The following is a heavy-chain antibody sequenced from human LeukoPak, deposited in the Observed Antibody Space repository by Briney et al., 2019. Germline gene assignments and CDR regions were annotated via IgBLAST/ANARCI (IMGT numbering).Heavy chain of an antibody. CDR3: ARRYDFWSGYPPPLDY. CDR2: INPSRNT. V-gene: IGHV4-34*01. Sequence: SETLSLTCAVFGGSFSGYYWNWIRQPPGKGLEWIGQINPSRNTNYNPSLKSRVTISVDTSKKQFSLKLSSVAAADTAVYYCARRYDFWSGYPPPLDYWGQGTLVTVSS. J-gene: IGHJ4*02. CDR1: GGSFSGYY. D-gene: IGHD3-3*01.